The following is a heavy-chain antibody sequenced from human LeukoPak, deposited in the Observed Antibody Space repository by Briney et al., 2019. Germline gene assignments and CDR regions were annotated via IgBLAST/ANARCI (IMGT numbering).Heavy chain of an antibody. V-gene: IGHV4-59*01. Sequence: SETLSLTCTVFGGSISTYYWSSIRQPPGKGLEWIGYIRYSGSSNYNPSLKSRLTISVDTSKNQFSLKLSSVTAADTAVYFCARYGLHYYFGLWGRGTLVTVSS. CDR3: ARYGLHYYFGL. CDR1: GGSISTYY. CDR2: IRYSGSS. J-gene: IGHJ2*01. D-gene: IGHD3-10*01.